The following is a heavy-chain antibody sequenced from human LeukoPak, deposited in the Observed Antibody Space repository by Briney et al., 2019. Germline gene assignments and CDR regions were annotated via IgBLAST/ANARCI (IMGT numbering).Heavy chain of an antibody. CDR3: AKDPGRVSAAGTDH. Sequence: GGSLRLSCAASGFTSSSYAMSWVRQAPGKGLEWVPTISGSGISTYYADSVKGRFTISRNNSKNTLYVQMNSLRAEDTAVYYCAKDPGRVSAAGTDHWGQGTLVTVSS. D-gene: IGHD6-13*01. CDR2: ISGSGIST. J-gene: IGHJ4*02. V-gene: IGHV3-23*01. CDR1: GFTSSSYA.